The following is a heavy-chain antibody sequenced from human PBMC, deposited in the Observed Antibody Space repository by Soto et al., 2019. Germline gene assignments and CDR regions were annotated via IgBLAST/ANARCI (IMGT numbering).Heavy chain of an antibody. Sequence: SETLSLTCTVSGGSISSYYWSWIRQPPGKGLEWIGYIYYSGSTNYNPSLKSRVTISVDTSKNQFSLKLSSVTAADTAMYYCARSMGLYCSGGSCYGGDWFDPWGQGTLVTVSS. D-gene: IGHD2-15*01. J-gene: IGHJ5*02. V-gene: IGHV4-59*01. CDR1: GGSISSYY. CDR3: ARSMGLYCSGGSCYGGDWFDP. CDR2: IYYSGST.